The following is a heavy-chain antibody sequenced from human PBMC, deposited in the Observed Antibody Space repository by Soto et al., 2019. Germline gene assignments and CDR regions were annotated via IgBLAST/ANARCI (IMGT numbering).Heavy chain of an antibody. V-gene: IGHV1-69*12. CDR1: GGTFSSYA. CDR2: IITIFGTA. J-gene: IGHJ5*02. D-gene: IGHD3-16*01. CDR3: ARDHEGGVWFDP. Sequence: QVQLVQSGAEVKKPGSSVKVSCKASGGTFSSYAISWVRQAPGQGLEWMGGIITIFGTANYAQKFQGRVTITADESTGTAYMELSRVRSEDTAVYYCARDHEGGVWFDPWGQGTLVNVSS.